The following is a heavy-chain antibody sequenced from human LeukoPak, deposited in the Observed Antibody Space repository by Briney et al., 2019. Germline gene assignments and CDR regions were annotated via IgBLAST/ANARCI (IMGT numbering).Heavy chain of an antibody. CDR2: INPNSGGT. D-gene: IGHD3-10*01. V-gene: IGHV1-2*02. CDR1: GYTFTGYY. J-gene: IGHJ5*02. Sequence: ASVKVSCKASGYTFTGYYMHWVRQAPGQGLEWMGWINPNSGGTNYAQKFQGRVTMTRDTSISTAYMELSRLRSDDTAVYYCARARVLLWFGELLFGWFDPWGQGTLVTVSS. CDR3: ARARVLLWFGELLFGWFDP.